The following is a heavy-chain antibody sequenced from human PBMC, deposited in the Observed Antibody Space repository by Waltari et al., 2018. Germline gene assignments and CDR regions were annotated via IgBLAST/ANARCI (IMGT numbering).Heavy chain of an antibody. D-gene: IGHD7-27*01. CDR1: GYTFTDYY. CDR3: AKDRSGDRMRDAFDI. V-gene: IGHV1-69-2*01. Sequence: EVQLVQSGAEVKKPGATVKISCKASGYTFTDYYMHWVQQAPGKGLEWMGRVDPEDGETNKAEKFQGRVTITADTSTDTAYMELSSLRAEDTALDYCAKDRSGDRMRDAFDIWGQGTMVTVSS. CDR2: VDPEDGET. J-gene: IGHJ3*02.